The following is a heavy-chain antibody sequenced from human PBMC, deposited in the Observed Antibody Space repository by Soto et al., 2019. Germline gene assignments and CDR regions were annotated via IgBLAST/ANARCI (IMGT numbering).Heavy chain of an antibody. CDR3: SRIVRGYSYGPQPYYFDY. V-gene: IGHV4-59*08. D-gene: IGHD5-18*01. CDR2: IYYSGST. Sequence: SETLSLTCTVSGGSISSYYWSWIRQPPGKGLEWISYIYYSGSTNYNPSLKSRVTISVDTSKNQYSLKLKSVTAADTAVFYFSRIVRGYSYGPQPYYFDYWGQGTLVTVSS. J-gene: IGHJ4*02. CDR1: GGSISSYY.